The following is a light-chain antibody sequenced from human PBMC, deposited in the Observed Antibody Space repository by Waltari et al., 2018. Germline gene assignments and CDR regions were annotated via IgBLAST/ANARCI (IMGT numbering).Light chain of an antibody. J-gene: IGLJ1*01. CDR1: NIGSKS. Sequence: SYELTQPPSLSVAPGMTALITCGGDNIGSKSVHWYQRKPGQAPVLGISYDKDRPSGIPERCAGSNSGNTAPLTISRVEAGDEGDYYCQVWDANNEPGVFGTGTEVTVL. CDR3: QVWDANNEPGV. CDR2: YDK. V-gene: IGLV3-21*04.